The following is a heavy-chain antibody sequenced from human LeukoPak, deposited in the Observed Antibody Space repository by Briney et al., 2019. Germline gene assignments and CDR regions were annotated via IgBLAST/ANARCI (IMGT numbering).Heavy chain of an antibody. CDR3: ATGRITGHNYYYMDV. Sequence: SETLSLTCAVYGGSFIGYYWSWIRQPPGKGLECIGEINHSGSTNYNPSLKSRVTISVDTSKNQFSLKLSSVTAADTAVYYCATGRITGHNYYYMDVWGKGTAVTVSS. D-gene: IGHD1-20*01. CDR1: GGSFIGYY. CDR2: INHSGST. J-gene: IGHJ6*03. V-gene: IGHV4-34*01.